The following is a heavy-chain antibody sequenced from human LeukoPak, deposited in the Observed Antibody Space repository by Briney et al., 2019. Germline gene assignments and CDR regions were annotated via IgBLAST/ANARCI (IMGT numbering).Heavy chain of an antibody. CDR1: GGSISSYY. D-gene: IGHD6-13*01. CDR3: AKTPRVGSKRFDS. Sequence: SETLSLTCTVSGGSISSYYWSWIRQPAGRGLVWIGRISTSGSTNYNPSLKSRVTMSLDTSKNQFSLKLNSVIAADTAVYFCAKTPRVGSKRFDSWGQGTLVTVSS. J-gene: IGHJ4*02. V-gene: IGHV4-4*07. CDR2: ISTSGST.